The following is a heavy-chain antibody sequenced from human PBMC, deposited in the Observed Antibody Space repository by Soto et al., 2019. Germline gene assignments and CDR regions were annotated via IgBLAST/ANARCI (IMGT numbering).Heavy chain of an antibody. CDR1: GFTFSSYG. Sequence: QVQLVESGGGVVQPGRSLRLSCAASGFTFSSYGMHWVRQAPGKGLEWVAIISDDGNYKYYADSVKGRFTISRDNSKNALYLQMNSLRAEDTAVYYCGKVSTYYYDSAFDYWGQGTLVTVSS. CDR3: GKVSTYYYDSAFDY. J-gene: IGHJ4*02. D-gene: IGHD3-22*01. CDR2: ISDDGNYK. V-gene: IGHV3-30*18.